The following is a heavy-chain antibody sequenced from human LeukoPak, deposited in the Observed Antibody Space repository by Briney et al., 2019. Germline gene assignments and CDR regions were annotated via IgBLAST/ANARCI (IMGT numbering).Heavy chain of an antibody. Sequence: ASQTLSLTCAVSGGSISSGGYSWSWIRQPPGKGLEWIGEINHSGSTNYNPSLKSRVTISVDTSKNQFSLKLSSVTAADTAVYYCARGRIVVVPAATYYYGSGTLFDYWGQGTLVTVSS. D-gene: IGHD2-2*01. J-gene: IGHJ4*02. CDR2: INHSGST. CDR3: ARGRIVVVPAATYYYGSGTLFDY. CDR1: GGSISSGGYS. V-gene: IGHV4-30-2*01.